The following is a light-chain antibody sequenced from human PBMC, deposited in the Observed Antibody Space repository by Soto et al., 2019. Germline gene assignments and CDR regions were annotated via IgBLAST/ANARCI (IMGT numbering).Light chain of an antibody. CDR3: QQYGSLPRT. Sequence: EIVMTQSPGTLSLSPGERATLSCRASQSVSSSYLGWYQQKPGQAPRLLIYGGSSRATGIPDRFSSSGSGTDFTLTISRLEPEDFAVYYCQQYGSLPRTFGQGTKLEIK. CDR1: QSVSSSY. V-gene: IGKV3-20*01. CDR2: GGS. J-gene: IGKJ2*01.